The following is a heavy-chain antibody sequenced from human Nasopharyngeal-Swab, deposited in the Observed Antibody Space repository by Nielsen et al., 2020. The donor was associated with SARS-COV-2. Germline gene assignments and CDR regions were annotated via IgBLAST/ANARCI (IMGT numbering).Heavy chain of an antibody. D-gene: IGHD3-22*01. Sequence: GESLKISYAASGFTFSDYYMSWIRQAPGKGLEWVSYISSSGSTIYYADSVKGRFTISRDNAKNSLYLQMNSLRAEDTAVYYCARDCDDSSGSAYYYGMDVRGQGTTVTVSS. CDR3: ARDCDDSSGSAYYYGMDV. CDR1: GFTFSDYY. V-gene: IGHV3-11*01. J-gene: IGHJ6*02. CDR2: ISSSGSTI.